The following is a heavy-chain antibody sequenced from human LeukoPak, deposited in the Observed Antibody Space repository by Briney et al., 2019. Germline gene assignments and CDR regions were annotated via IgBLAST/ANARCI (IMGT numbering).Heavy chain of an antibody. CDR1: GFTFSNYA. D-gene: IGHD3-10*01. CDR2: INSDGSSI. CDR3: ARDQGFLDY. J-gene: IGHJ4*02. Sequence: GGSLRLSCAASGFTFSNYAMSWVRQAPGKGLVWVSRINSDGSSISYADSVKGRFTISRDKAKNSLYLQMNSLRDEDTAVYYCARDQGFLDYWGQGTLVIVSS. V-gene: IGHV3-74*01.